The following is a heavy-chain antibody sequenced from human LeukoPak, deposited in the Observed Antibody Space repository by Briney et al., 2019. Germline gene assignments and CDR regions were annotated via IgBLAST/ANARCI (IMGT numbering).Heavy chain of an antibody. CDR3: ARDSAPLSSAGQDFDY. Sequence: PGRSLRLSCAASGFTFGSYGMHWVRQAPGKGLEWVAVIWYDGSNKYYADSVKGRFTISRDNSKNTLYLQMNSLRAEDTAVYYCARDSAPLSSAGQDFDYWGQGTLVTVSS. CDR2: IWYDGSNK. D-gene: IGHD3-10*01. V-gene: IGHV3-33*01. CDR1: GFTFGSYG. J-gene: IGHJ4*02.